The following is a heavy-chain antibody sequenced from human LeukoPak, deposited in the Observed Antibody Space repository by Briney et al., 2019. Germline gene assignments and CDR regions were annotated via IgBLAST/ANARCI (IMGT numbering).Heavy chain of an antibody. CDR2: IYYSGST. CDR3: ARGPISTMLTIKYYFDY. CDR1: GGSISSSSYY. D-gene: IGHD2/OR15-2a*01. V-gene: IGHV4-39*07. Sequence: PSETLSLTCTVSGGSISSSSYYWGWIRQPPGKGLEGIGGIYYSGSTYYNPSLKSRVTISVDTSKNQFSLKLSSVTAADTAVYYCARGPISTMLTIKYYFDYWGQGTLVTVSS. J-gene: IGHJ4*02.